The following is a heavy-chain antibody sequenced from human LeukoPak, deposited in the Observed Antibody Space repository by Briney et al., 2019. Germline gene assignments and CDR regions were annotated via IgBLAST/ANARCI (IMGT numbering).Heavy chain of an antibody. J-gene: IGHJ4*02. D-gene: IGHD5-18*01. Sequence: SETLSLTCTVSGGSISSSSYYWGWIRQPPGKGLEWIGSIYYSGSTYYNPSLKSRVTISVDTSKNQFSLKLSSVTAADTAVYYCARLGIQLWPSDYWGQGTLVTVSP. CDR2: IYYSGST. V-gene: IGHV4-39*01. CDR3: ARLGIQLWPSDY. CDR1: GGSISSSSYY.